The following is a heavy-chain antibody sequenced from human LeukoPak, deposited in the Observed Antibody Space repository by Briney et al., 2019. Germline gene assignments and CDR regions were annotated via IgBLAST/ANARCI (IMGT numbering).Heavy chain of an antibody. Sequence: GGSLRLSCAASGFNFSTYGMHWVRQAPGKGLEWVAVISYDGINKYYADSVKGRFTISRDNSRNTLYLQMNSLRAEDTAVYYCVRELPPVVQYYFDYWGPGPWSPSPQ. J-gene: IGHJ4*02. CDR3: VRELPPVVQYYFDY. V-gene: IGHV3-30*03. CDR1: GFNFSTYG. D-gene: IGHD3-22*01. CDR2: ISYDGINK.